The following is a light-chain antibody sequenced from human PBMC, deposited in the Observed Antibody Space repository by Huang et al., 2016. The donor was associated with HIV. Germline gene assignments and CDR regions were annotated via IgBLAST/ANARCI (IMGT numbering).Light chain of an antibody. CDR2: GAS. Sequence: EIVMTQSPATLSVSPGERATLSCRASQIVSSNLAGYQQKPGHAPRLLIYGASTRATGIPTRFSGSGSGTEFTLTISSLQSEDFAVYYCQQYNTWPRTFGQGTKVEIK. V-gene: IGKV3-15*01. CDR1: QIVSSN. J-gene: IGKJ1*01. CDR3: QQYNTWPRT.